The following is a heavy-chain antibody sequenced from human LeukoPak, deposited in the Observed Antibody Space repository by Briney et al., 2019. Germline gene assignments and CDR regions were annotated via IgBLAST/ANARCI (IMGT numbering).Heavy chain of an antibody. CDR3: AKLPGGWYGNFDC. V-gene: IGHV3-23*01. J-gene: IGHJ4*02. CDR1: RFTGSSNY. CDR2: ISGSGGST. Sequence: GGSLRLSRAPSRFTGSSNYTSWVRQAPGKGRWWGSAISGSGGSTYYAYSVKGRFTIYRDNSKNTLYLQMHSLRAEDTAVYYCAKLPGGWYGNFDCWGQGTLVTVSS. D-gene: IGHD6-19*01.